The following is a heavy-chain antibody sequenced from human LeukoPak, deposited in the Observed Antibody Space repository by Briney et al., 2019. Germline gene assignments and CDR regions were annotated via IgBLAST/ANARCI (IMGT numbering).Heavy chain of an antibody. CDR3: ARIAVAATGYNWFDP. CDR1: GGSISTYY. CDR2: IYNTGST. V-gene: IGHV4-59*08. Sequence: PSETLSLTCAVSGGSISTYYWNWIRQPPGKGLEWIGYIYNTGSTIYNPSLKSRGTISVDTSKNQFSLRLSSVTAADTAVYYCARIAVAATGYNWFDPWGQGTLVTVSS. J-gene: IGHJ5*02. D-gene: IGHD6-19*01.